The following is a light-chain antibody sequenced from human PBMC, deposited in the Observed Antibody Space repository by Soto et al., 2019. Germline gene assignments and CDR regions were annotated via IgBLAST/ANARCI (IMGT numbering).Light chain of an antibody. CDR1: QSVSNY. Sequence: EIVLTQSPATLSLSPGERATVSCRASQSVSNYLAWYQQKPGQAPRLLMYDASNRATGIPARFSGSGSGTDFTLTITRLEPEDFAVYYCQQSRDLPLTFGGGTNVEIK. CDR3: QQSRDLPLT. V-gene: IGKV3-11*01. CDR2: DAS. J-gene: IGKJ4*01.